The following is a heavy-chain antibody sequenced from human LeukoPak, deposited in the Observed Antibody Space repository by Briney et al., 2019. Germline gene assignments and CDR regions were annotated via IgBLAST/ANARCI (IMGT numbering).Heavy chain of an antibody. CDR1: GGTFSSYA. J-gene: IGHJ5*02. V-gene: IGHV1-69*01. Sequence: GASVKVSCKASGGTFSSYAISWVRQAPGQGLEWMGGIIPIFGTANYAQKFQGRVTITADESTSTAYMELSSLRSEDTAVYYCARACLTYQLLLSWFDPWGQGTLVTVSS. D-gene: IGHD2-2*01. CDR2: IIPIFGTA. CDR3: ARACLTYQLLLSWFDP.